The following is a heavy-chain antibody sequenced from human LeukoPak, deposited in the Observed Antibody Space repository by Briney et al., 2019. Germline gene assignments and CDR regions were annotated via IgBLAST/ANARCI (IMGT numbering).Heavy chain of an antibody. V-gene: IGHV4-39*07. Sequence: NPSETLSLTCTVSGGSISSSSYYWGWIRQPPGKGLEWIGYIYHSGSTYYNPSLKSRVTISVDRSKNQFSLKLSSVTAADTAVYYCARGLGYDSSGSSWPHLDYWGQGTLVTVSS. CDR1: GGSISSSSYY. J-gene: IGHJ4*02. D-gene: IGHD3-22*01. CDR2: IYHSGST. CDR3: ARGLGYDSSGSSWPHLDY.